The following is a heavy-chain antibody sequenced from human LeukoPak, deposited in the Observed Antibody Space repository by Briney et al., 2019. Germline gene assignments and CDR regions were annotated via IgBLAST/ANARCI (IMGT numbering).Heavy chain of an antibody. Sequence: SVKVSCKASGFTFTSSAVQWVRQARGQRLEWIGWIVVGSGNTNYAQKFQERVTITRDMSTSTAYMELSSLRSEDTAVYYCAAPPHDYDFWSGYYELYYYGRDVWAKGPRSPSP. CDR1: GFTFTSSA. V-gene: IGHV1-58*01. D-gene: IGHD3-3*01. J-gene: IGHJ6*02. CDR3: AAPPHDYDFWSGYYELYYYGRDV. CDR2: IVVGSGNT.